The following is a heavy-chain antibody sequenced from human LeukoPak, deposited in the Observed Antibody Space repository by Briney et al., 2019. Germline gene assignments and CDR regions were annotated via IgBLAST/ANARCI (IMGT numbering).Heavy chain of an antibody. J-gene: IGHJ5*02. Sequence: SETLSLTCTVSGGSISSSNYYWGWIRQPPGEGLEWIGCMHYSGSAYYNPSLKSRLTISVDTSENQFSLKLSSVTAADTAMYYCAVYYYVSSGYSNWFDPWGQGTLVTVSS. D-gene: IGHD3-22*01. CDR2: MHYSGSA. CDR3: AVYYYVSSGYSNWFDP. CDR1: GGSISSSNYY. V-gene: IGHV4-39*01.